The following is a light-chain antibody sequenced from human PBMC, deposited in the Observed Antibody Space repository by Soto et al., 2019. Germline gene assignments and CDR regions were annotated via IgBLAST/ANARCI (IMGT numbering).Light chain of an antibody. V-gene: IGLV2-14*01. Sequence: QSALTQPASVSGSPGQSITISCTGTSCDVGAFNYVSWYLQYPGKAPKLMIYEVGNRPSGVSKRFSGSKSGNAASLTISGLQDEDEADYYCCSYASVSIYVFGTGTKLTVL. CDR3: CSYASVSIYV. CDR2: EVG. J-gene: IGLJ1*01. CDR1: SCDVGAFNY.